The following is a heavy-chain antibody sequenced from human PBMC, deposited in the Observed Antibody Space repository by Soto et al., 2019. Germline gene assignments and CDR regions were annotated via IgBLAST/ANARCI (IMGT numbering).Heavy chain of an antibody. CDR1: GYTFTSYA. CDR3: ARPIFGVAPLDY. D-gene: IGHD3-3*01. Sequence: ASVKVSCKASGYTFTSYAMHWVRQAPGQRLEWMGWINAGNGNTKYSQKFQGRVTITRDTSASTAYMELSSLRSEDTAVYYCARPIFGVAPLDYWGQRTLVTVSS. V-gene: IGHV1-3*01. J-gene: IGHJ4*02. CDR2: INAGNGNT.